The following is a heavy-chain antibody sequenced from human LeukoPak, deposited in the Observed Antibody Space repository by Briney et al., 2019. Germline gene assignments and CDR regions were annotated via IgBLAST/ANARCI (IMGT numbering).Heavy chain of an antibody. V-gene: IGHV3-53*01. CDR2: LYSDGNT. J-gene: IGHJ4*02. CDR1: GFTVITND. D-gene: IGHD2-15*01. CDR3: ARGVEPLAATTLAY. Sequence: PGGSLRLSCAASGFTVITNDMTWVRQAPGKGLEWVSVLYSDGNTKYADSVQGRFTISRDNSKNTLYLEMNSLSPDDTAVYYCARGVEPLAATTLAYWCQGTLVTVSS.